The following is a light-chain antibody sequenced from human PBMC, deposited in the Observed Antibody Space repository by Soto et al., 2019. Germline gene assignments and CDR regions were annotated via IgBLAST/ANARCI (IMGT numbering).Light chain of an antibody. CDR2: EVS. J-gene: IGLJ2*01. Sequence: QSVLTQPASVSGSPGQSITISCTGTSSYVGSYNLVSWYQQHPGKAPKLMMYEVSTRPSGVSNRFSVSKSGNTASLTISGLQAEDEADYYCCSYEGSSSRVFGGGTKLTVL. CDR1: SSYVGSYNL. V-gene: IGLV2-23*02. CDR3: CSYEGSSSRV.